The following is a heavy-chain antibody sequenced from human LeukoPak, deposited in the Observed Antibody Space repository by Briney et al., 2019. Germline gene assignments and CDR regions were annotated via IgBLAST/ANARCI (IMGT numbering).Heavy chain of an antibody. J-gene: IGHJ4*02. CDR2: IYYSGST. Sequence: NSSETLSLTCTVSGGSISSYYWSWIRQPPGKGLEWIGYIYYSGSTNYNPSLKSRVTISVDTSKNQFSLKLSSVTAADTAVYYCARAQGDYGDYDYWGQGTLVTVSS. D-gene: IGHD4-17*01. CDR3: ARAQGDYGDYDY. V-gene: IGHV4-59*01. CDR1: GGSISSYY.